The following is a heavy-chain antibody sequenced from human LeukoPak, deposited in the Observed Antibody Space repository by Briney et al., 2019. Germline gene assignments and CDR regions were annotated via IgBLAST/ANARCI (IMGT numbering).Heavy chain of an antibody. D-gene: IGHD3-16*02. V-gene: IGHV3-33*01. Sequence: GGSLRLSCAASGFTFSSYGMHWVRQAPGKGVEWVAVIWYDGSNKYYADSVKVRFTISRDNSKNTLYLQMNNLRAEDTAVYYCARESNDYVWGSYRSFDYWGQGTLVTVSS. CDR2: IWYDGSNK. CDR3: ARESNDYVWGSYRSFDY. J-gene: IGHJ4*02. CDR1: GFTFSSYG.